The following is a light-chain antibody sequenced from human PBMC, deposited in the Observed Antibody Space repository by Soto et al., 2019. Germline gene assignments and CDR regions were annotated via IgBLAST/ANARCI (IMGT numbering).Light chain of an antibody. CDR3: QQYNSYS. CDR1: QSVSRW. V-gene: IGKV1-5*01. CDR2: TAS. J-gene: IGKJ1*01. Sequence: TQSPGTLSLSPGERATLSCRASQSVSRWLAWYQQKPGKAPRLLIYTASTLESGVPSRFSASGSGTEFTLTISSLQPDDFATYYCQQYNSYSFGQGTKVDIK.